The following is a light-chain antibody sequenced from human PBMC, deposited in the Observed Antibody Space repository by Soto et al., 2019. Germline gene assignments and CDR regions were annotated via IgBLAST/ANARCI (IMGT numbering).Light chain of an antibody. CDR3: HSYGRSMREV. Sequence: QSVLTQPPSVSGAPGQRVTISCTGSSSNIGGGYDVHWYQQLPGTAPKLLIYGNSNRPSGVPNRFSGSKSGTTASLAITGLQAEDEADYYCHSYGRSMREVFGGGTKLTVL. CDR2: GNS. CDR1: SSNIGGGYD. J-gene: IGLJ2*01. V-gene: IGLV1-40*01.